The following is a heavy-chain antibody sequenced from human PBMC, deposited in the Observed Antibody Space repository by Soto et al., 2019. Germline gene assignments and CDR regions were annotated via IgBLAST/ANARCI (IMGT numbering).Heavy chain of an antibody. CDR3: ARHNYGSGSTYFDY. CDR2: VHYSGAT. Sequence: SVTLSLTCPVSGESIITYYSSWIRQPPGKGLEWIGYVHYSGATDYNPSLKRRVTISVDTSKNQFALKLNSMTAADTAVYYCARHNYGSGSTYFDYWGQGTLVTVSS. CDR1: GESIITYY. V-gene: IGHV4-59*08. D-gene: IGHD3-10*01. J-gene: IGHJ4*02.